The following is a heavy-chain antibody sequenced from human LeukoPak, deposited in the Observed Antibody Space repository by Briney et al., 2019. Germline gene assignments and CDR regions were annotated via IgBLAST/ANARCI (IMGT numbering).Heavy chain of an antibody. CDR3: ASQRAQYPLLWFGEPQYYFDY. CDR2: IYYSGST. V-gene: IGHV4-39*01. D-gene: IGHD3-10*01. Sequence: PSETLSLTCTVSGGSISSSSYYWGWIRQPPGKGLGWIGSIYYSGSTYYNPSLKSRVTISVDTSKNQFSLKLSSVTAADTAVYYCASQRAQYPLLWFGEPQYYFDYWGQGTLVTVSS. J-gene: IGHJ4*02. CDR1: GGSISSSSYY.